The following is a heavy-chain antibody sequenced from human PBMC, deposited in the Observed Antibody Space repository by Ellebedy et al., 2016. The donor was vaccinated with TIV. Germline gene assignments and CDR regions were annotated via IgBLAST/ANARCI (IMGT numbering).Heavy chain of an antibody. CDR1: GYTFTGYY. D-gene: IGHD2-15*01. Sequence: AASVKVSCKASGYTFTGYYMHWVRQAPGQVLEWMGWISAYNGNTNYAQKLQGRVTMTTDTSTSTAYMELRSLRSDYTVVYYCPRYIGYGMDVWGQGTKVTVSS. CDR2: ISAYNGNT. J-gene: IGHJ6*02. V-gene: IGHV1-18*04. CDR3: PRYIGYGMDV.